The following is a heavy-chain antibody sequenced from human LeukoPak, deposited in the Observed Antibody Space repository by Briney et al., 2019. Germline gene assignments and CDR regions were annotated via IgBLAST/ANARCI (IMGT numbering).Heavy chain of an antibody. CDR1: GGSISSSSYY. D-gene: IGHD2-15*01. J-gene: IGHJ4*02. CDR3: ARSIVVVVAARDQASYYFDY. CDR2: IYHSGST. V-gene: IGHV4-39*07. Sequence: TSETLSLTCTVSGGSISSSSYYWGWIRQPPGKGLEWIGYIYHSGSTYYNPSLKSRVTISVDRSKNQFSLKLSSVTAADTAVYYCARSIVVVVAARDQASYYFDYWGQGTLVTVSS.